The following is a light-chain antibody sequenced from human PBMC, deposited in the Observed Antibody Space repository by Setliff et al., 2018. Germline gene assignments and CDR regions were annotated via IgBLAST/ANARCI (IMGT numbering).Light chain of an antibody. V-gene: IGLV2-8*01. J-gene: IGLJ1*01. CDR2: EVT. CDR3: SAYAGSNNWGV. Sequence: QSVLTQPPSASGSPGQSVTISCTGTSSDVGAYDYVSWYQQHPGKGPKLMLYEVTKRPSGVPDRFSGSKSGNTASLTVSGLQAEDGADYYCSAYAGSNNWGVFGTGTKVTVL. CDR1: SSDVGAYDY.